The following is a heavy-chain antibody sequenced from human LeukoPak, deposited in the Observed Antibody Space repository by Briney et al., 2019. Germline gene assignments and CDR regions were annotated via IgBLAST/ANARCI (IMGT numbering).Heavy chain of an antibody. CDR3: ARGLRLGEFDNY. Sequence: SETLSLTCTVSGGSTSSSSYYWGWIRQPPGKGLGWIGSIYYSGSTYYNPSLKSRVTISVDTSKNQFSLKLSSVTAADTAVYYCARGLRLGEFDNYWGQGTLVTVSS. CDR2: IYYSGST. D-gene: IGHD3-16*01. J-gene: IGHJ4*02. CDR1: GGSTSSSSYY. V-gene: IGHV4-39*01.